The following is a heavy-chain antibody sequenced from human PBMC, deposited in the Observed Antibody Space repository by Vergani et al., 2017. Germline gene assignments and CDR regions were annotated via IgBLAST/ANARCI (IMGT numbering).Heavy chain of an antibody. CDR1: GYTLTELS. D-gene: IGHD3-10*01. J-gene: IGHJ4*02. CDR2: ISAYNGNT. CDR3: ARDAQTHYYGSGRPFDY. V-gene: IGHV1-18*01. Sequence: QVQLVQSGAEVKKPGASVKVSCKVSGYTLTELSMHWVRPAPGKGLEWMGWISAYNGNTNYAQKRQGRVTMTTDTSTSTAYMELRSLRSDDTAVYYCARDAQTHYYGSGRPFDYWGQGTLVTVSS.